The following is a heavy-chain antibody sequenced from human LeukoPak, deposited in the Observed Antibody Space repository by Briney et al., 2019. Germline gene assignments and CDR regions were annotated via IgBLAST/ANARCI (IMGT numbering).Heavy chain of an antibody. J-gene: IGHJ4*02. CDR1: GFTFSNCA. CDR2: IRYDGSNK. CDR3: ARGLGYSYGYGIDY. Sequence: GGSLRLSCAASGFTFSNCAMSWVRQAPGKGPEWVAIIRYDGSNKYYAESVEGRFTISRDNSKNTLYLQMNSLRAEDTAVYSCARGLGYSYGYGIDYWGQGTLVIAPS. V-gene: IGHV3-33*08. D-gene: IGHD5-18*01.